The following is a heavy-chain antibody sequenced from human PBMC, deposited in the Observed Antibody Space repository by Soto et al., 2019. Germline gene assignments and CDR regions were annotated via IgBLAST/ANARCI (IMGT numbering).Heavy chain of an antibody. Sequence: PSETLSLTCTVSGGSISSYYWSWIRQPPGKGLEWIGYIYYSGSTNYNPSLKSRVTISVDTSKNQFSLKLSSVTAADTAVYYCARSGWYGAFDIWGQGTMVTVS. CDR3: ARSGWYGAFDI. D-gene: IGHD6-19*01. V-gene: IGHV4-59*01. CDR1: GGSISSYY. J-gene: IGHJ3*02. CDR2: IYYSGST.